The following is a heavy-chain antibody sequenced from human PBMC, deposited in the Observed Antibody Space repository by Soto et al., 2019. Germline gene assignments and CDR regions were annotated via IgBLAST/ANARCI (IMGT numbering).Heavy chain of an antibody. CDR2: IDPRTGTSGTS. Sequence: QVQLVQSGAEVKSPGTSVTLSCQTSGYTFAHYYIHWVRQAPGQGLEYMGIIDPRTGTSGTSTSPQSMQGRLSITSDASTSTVYMDLNNLRSEDTAIYYCARLSRITFIVDWGQGTLVTVSS. CDR1: GYTFAHYY. D-gene: IGHD3-16*02. J-gene: IGHJ4*02. V-gene: IGHV1-46*04. CDR3: ARLSRITFIVD.